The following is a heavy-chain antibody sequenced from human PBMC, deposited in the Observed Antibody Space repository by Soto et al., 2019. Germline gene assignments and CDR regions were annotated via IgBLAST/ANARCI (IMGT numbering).Heavy chain of an antibody. Sequence: QVQLVESGGGVVQPGRSLRLSCAASGFTFSSYAMHWVRQAPGKGLEWVAVISYDGSNKYYADSVKGRFTISRDNSKNTMYLQMNSLRAEDRAVYYCARYPNFSYYYDSSGYYYDYWGQGTLVTVSS. D-gene: IGHD3-22*01. CDR3: ARYPNFSYYYDSSGYYYDY. CDR1: GFTFSSYA. J-gene: IGHJ4*02. CDR2: ISYDGSNK. V-gene: IGHV3-30-3*01.